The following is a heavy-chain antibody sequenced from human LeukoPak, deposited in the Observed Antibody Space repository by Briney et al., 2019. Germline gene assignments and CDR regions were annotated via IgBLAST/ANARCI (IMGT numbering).Heavy chain of an antibody. CDR3: ARERRTSYYGSGTYYYGMDV. V-gene: IGHV4-59*01. CDR2: IYYSGST. J-gene: IGHJ6*02. CDR1: GGSISSYY. Sequence: PSETLSLTCTVSGGSISSYYWSCIRQPPGKGLEWIGYIYYSGSTNYNPSLKSRVTISVDTSKSQFSLKLSSVTAADTAVYYCARERRTSYYGSGTYYYGMDVWGQGSTVTVSS. D-gene: IGHD3-10*01.